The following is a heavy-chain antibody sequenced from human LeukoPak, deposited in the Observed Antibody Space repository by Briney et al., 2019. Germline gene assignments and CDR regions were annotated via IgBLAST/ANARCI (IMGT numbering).Heavy chain of an antibody. CDR3: ARDRGDYYDSSGYYDY. CDR2: IYYGGST. V-gene: IGHV4-59*01. CDR1: GGSISSYY. Sequence: SETLSLTCTVSGGSISSYYWSWIRQPPGKGLEWTGYIYYGGSTNYNPSLKSRVTISVDTSKNQFSLRLSSVTAADTAVYYCARDRGDYYDSSGYYDYWGQGTLVTVSS. J-gene: IGHJ4*02. D-gene: IGHD3-22*01.